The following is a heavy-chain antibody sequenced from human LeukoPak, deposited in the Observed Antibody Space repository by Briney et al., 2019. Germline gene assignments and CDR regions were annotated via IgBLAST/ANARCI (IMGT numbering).Heavy chain of an antibody. CDR3: ARGLAKRFGDPIIQYYYMDV. D-gene: IGHD3-10*01. CDR1: GGSIRSTSYY. Sequence: SETLSLTCSVSGGSIRSTSYYWAWIRQPPGKGLEWIGSLHSTGTTNYNPSLKSRITMSVDTSKNQFSLKLNSVTAADTAVYYCARGLAKRFGDPIIQYYYMDVWGKGTTVTISS. V-gene: IGHV4-39*07. J-gene: IGHJ6*03. CDR2: LHSTGTT.